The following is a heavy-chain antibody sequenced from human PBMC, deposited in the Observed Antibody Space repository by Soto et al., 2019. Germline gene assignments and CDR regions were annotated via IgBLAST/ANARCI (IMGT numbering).Heavy chain of an antibody. CDR1: GGSISSGGYY. D-gene: IGHD3-10*01. J-gene: IGHJ6*02. Sequence: QVQLQESGPGLVKPSQTLSLTCTVSGGSISSGGYYWSWIRQHPGKGLEWIGYIYYSGSTYYNPSLKSRATISVPTSKNQFSLQLSSVTAADTAVYYCARDRVVRGVIDGMDGWGQGTTVTVSS. CDR3: ARDRVVRGVIDGMDG. V-gene: IGHV4-31*03. CDR2: IYYSGST.